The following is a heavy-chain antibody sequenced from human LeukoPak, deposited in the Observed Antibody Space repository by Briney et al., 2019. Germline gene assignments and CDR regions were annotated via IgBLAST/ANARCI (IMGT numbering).Heavy chain of an antibody. CDR3: AREGYSYGPFDY. J-gene: IGHJ4*02. CDR2: IYYSGST. D-gene: IGHD5-18*01. CDR1: GGSISSYY. Sequence: SETLSLTCTVSGGSISSYYWSWIRQPPGKGLEWIGHIYYSGSTNYNPSLKSRVTISVDTSKNQFSLKLSSVTAADTAVYYCAREGYSYGPFDYWGQGTLVTVSS. V-gene: IGHV4-59*01.